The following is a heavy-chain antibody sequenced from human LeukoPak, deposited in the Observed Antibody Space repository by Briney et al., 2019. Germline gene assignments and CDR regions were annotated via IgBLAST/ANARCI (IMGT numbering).Heavy chain of an antibody. D-gene: IGHD4-17*01. J-gene: IGHJ6*02. CDR1: GFTVSSNY. Sequence: PGGSLRLSCAASGFTVSSNYMSWVRQAPGKGLEWVSVIYSGGSTYYADSVRGRFTISRDNSKNTLYLQMNSLRAEDTAVYYCARAEDYGDYRDYYYYGMDVWGQGTTVTVSS. CDR2: IYSGGST. V-gene: IGHV3-66*01. CDR3: ARAEDYGDYRDYYYYGMDV.